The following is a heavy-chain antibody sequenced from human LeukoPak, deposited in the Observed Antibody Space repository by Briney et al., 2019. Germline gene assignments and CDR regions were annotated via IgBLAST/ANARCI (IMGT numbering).Heavy chain of an antibody. D-gene: IGHD2-15*01. CDR1: GFTFRNYY. J-gene: IGHJ4*02. V-gene: IGHV3-7*01. Sequence: GGSLRLSCAASGFTFRNYYMSWVRQAPGKGLEWVANIHQDGSEKYYVGSLKGRFTISRDNAKNSLYLQMNSLRAEDTAVYYCARVQGRYSYDYWGQGTLVTVSS. CDR3: ARVQGRYSYDY. CDR2: IHQDGSEK.